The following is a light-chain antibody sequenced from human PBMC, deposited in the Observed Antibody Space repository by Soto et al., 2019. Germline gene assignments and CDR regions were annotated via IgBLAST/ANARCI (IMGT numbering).Light chain of an antibody. J-gene: IGKJ3*01. CDR3: QQYGSSLFT. V-gene: IGKV3-20*01. Sequence: EIVSTQSPGTLSLSPGERATRSCRASQSVSSSYLAWYQQKPGQAPRLLIYGASSRATGIPDRFSGSGSGTDFTLTISSLEPEDFAVYYCQQYGSSLFTFGPGTKVDIK. CDR1: QSVSSSY. CDR2: GAS.